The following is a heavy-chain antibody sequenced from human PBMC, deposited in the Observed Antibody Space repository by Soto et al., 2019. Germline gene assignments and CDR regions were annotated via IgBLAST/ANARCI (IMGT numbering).Heavy chain of an antibody. Sequence: GSLRLSCAASGFTLSNAWVSWVRQAPGKGLEWVGRIKNKIEGGTTDYAAPVKGRFTISRDNAKNSLYLQIDSLRGEDTATYYCARSDDNYNVLDYWGQGTPVTVSS. CDR1: GFTLSNAW. D-gene: IGHD3-10*02. V-gene: IGHV3-15*01. J-gene: IGHJ4*02. CDR2: IKNKIEGGTT. CDR3: ARSDDNYNVLDY.